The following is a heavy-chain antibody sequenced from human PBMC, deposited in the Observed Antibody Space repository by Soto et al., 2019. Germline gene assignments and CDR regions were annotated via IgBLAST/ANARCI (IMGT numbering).Heavy chain of an antibody. V-gene: IGHV1-18*01. CDR3: ARGGSGWYDAAFDI. D-gene: IGHD6-13*01. Sequence: QVQLVQSGAEVKKPGASVKVSCKGSGYAFTSYGISWVRQAPGQGLEWMGWISAYNGNTNYAQKHHGRVTMTADRSTRTDDMELRTLSAEDSDVYYCARGGSGWYDAAFDIWGQGTIDSVSS. CDR2: ISAYNGNT. J-gene: IGHJ3*02. CDR1: GYAFTSYG.